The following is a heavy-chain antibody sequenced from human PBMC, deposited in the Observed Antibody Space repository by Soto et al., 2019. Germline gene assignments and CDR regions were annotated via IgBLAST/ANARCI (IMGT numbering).Heavy chain of an antibody. CDR3: AREVPGRYYFDY. D-gene: IGHD2-8*02. J-gene: IGHJ4*02. V-gene: IGHV4-59*01. Sequence: QVQLQESGPGLVKPSETLSLTCTVSGGSISSYYWSWIRQPPGKGLEWIGYIYYSGSTNYNPSLKSRVTISGDTSKNQFSLKLSSVTAADTAVYYCAREVPGRYYFDYWGQGTLVTVSS. CDR2: IYYSGST. CDR1: GGSISSYY.